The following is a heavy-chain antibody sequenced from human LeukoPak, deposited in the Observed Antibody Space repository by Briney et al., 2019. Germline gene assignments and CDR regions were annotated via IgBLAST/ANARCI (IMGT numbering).Heavy chain of an antibody. V-gene: IGHV1-18*01. Sequence: ASVKVSCKASGYTFTSYGISWVRQAPGQGLEWMGWISAYNGNTNYAQKLQGRVTMTTDTSTSTAYMELRSLRSDDAAVYYCARDLITYSSGWYTFDYWGQGTLVTVSS. D-gene: IGHD6-19*01. CDR2: ISAYNGNT. CDR1: GYTFTSYG. CDR3: ARDLITYSSGWYTFDY. J-gene: IGHJ4*02.